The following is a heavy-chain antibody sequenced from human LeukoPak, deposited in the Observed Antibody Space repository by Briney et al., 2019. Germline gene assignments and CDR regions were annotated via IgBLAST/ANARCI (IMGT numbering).Heavy chain of an antibody. J-gene: IGHJ4*02. D-gene: IGHD2-8*01. CDR2: ITVSGGST. Sequence: GGSLRLSCAASGFTFSSYAMSWVRQAPGKGREGVSAITVSGGSTYYADSVKGRFTISRDNSKNTLYLQMNSLRAEDTAVYFCSRAGDCTNGICYTADFDYWGQGTLVTVSS. CDR3: SRAGDCTNGICYTADFDY. V-gene: IGHV3-23*01. CDR1: GFTFSSYA.